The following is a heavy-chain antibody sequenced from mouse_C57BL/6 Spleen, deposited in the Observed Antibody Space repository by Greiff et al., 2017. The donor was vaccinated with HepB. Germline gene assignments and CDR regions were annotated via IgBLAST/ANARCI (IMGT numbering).Heavy chain of an antibody. CDR2: ISYDGSN. CDR1: GYSITSGYY. J-gene: IGHJ4*01. D-gene: IGHD4-1*01. Sequence: EVKLQESGPGLVKPSQSLSLTCSVTGYSITSGYYWNWIRQFPGNKLEWMGYISYDGSNNYNPSLKNRISITRDTSKNQFFLKLNSVTTEDTATYYCARSTNSYYYAMDYWGQGTSVTVSS. V-gene: IGHV3-6*01. CDR3: ARSTNSYYYAMDY.